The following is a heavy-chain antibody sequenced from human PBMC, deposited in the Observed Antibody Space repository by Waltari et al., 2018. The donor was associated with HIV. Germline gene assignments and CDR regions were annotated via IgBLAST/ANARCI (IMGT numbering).Heavy chain of an antibody. CDR1: GFMFRSYG. Sequence: EVQLLESGGGLVQPGGSLRLSCTASGFMFRSYGINWVRQAPGSGLEWVATISGSGSGTYDADSVKGRFIVSRDNSNNMLYLQMDGLRVEDTAVYYCARDHPGDYYTYHGLDFWGQGTTVTVSS. J-gene: IGHJ6*02. D-gene: IGHD7-27*01. CDR2: ISGSGSGT. V-gene: IGHV3-23*01. CDR3: ARDHPGDYYTYHGLDF.